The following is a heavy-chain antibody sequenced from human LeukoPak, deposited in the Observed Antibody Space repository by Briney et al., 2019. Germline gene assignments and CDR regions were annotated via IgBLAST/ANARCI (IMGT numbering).Heavy chain of an antibody. CDR3: ATVTHSSGWYRENYYYMDV. J-gene: IGHJ6*03. CDR1: GYTFINFA. Sequence: ASVKVSCKASGYTFINFAINWGRQAPGQRPEWMGWINAGNGNTKYSQKFQGRVTITRDTSASTAYMELSSLRSEDTAVYYCATVTHSSGWYRENYYYMDVWGKGTTVTVSS. D-gene: IGHD6-19*01. CDR2: INAGNGNT. V-gene: IGHV1-3*01.